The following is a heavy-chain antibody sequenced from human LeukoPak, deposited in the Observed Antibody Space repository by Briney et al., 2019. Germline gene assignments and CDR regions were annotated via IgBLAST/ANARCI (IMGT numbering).Heavy chain of an antibody. V-gene: IGHV4-59*01. J-gene: IGHJ3*02. Sequence: PSATLSLTCAVSGGSISTYCWSWIRQPPGKGLEWTGYIHYSGSTNYNASLKSRVTILVDTSKNQFSLRLSSVTAADTAVYYCARGGLDSNGYWTAFDIWGQGTMVTVLS. CDR3: ARGGLDSNGYWTAFDI. D-gene: IGHD3-22*01. CDR2: IHYSGST. CDR1: GGSISTYC.